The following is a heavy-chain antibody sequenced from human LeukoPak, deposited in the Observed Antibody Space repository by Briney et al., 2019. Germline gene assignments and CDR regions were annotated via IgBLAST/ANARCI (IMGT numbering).Heavy chain of an antibody. Sequence: SETLSPTCTVSGGSISSSSYYWGWIRQPPGKGLEWIGSIYYSGSTYYNPSLKSRVTISVDTSKNQFSLKLSSVTAADTAVYYCASPGAPFDYWGQGTLVTVSS. D-gene: IGHD3-10*01. CDR3: ASPGAPFDY. CDR1: GGSISSSSYY. J-gene: IGHJ4*02. V-gene: IGHV4-39*01. CDR2: IYYSGST.